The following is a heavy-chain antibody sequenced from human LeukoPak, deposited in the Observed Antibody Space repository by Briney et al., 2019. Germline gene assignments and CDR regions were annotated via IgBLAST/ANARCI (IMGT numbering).Heavy chain of an antibody. CDR3: ARSSYHLRYSSGWYY. CDR2: IIPLLGTA. CDR1: GGTFSSYA. D-gene: IGHD6-19*01. Sequence: ASVKVSCKASGGTFSSYAISWVRQAPGQGLEWMGGIIPLLGTANYAQRFQGRVTITADDSTSTAYMELSSLRSEDTAVYYCARSSYHLRYSSGWYYWGQGTLVTVSS. J-gene: IGHJ4*02. V-gene: IGHV1-69*13.